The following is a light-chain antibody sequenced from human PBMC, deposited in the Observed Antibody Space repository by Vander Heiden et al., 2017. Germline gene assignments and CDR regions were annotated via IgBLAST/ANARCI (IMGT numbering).Light chain of an antibody. CDR1: QSVLYSSNNKNY. CDR2: WAA. CDR3: QQYYSTLLT. Sequence: DIVMTQSPDPLAVSLGQRAPINCNSSQSVLYSSNNKNYLAWYQQKPGQPPKLLIYWAATRESGVPDRFSGSGSGTDFTLTISSLQAEDVAVYYCQQYYSTLLTFGGGTKVEIK. J-gene: IGKJ4*01. V-gene: IGKV4-1*01.